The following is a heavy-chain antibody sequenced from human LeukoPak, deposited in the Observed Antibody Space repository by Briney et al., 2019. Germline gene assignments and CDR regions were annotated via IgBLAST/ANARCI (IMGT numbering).Heavy chain of an antibody. CDR2: ISGSGGST. Sequence: GGSLRLSCAAPGFTFSSYAMSWVRQAPGKGLEWVSAISGSGGSTYYADSVKGRFTISRDNSKNTLYLQMNSLRAEDTAVYYCAKVVTIFGAVNAFDYWGQGTLVTVSS. V-gene: IGHV3-23*01. CDR3: AKVVTIFGAVNAFDY. J-gene: IGHJ4*02. CDR1: GFTFSSYA. D-gene: IGHD3-3*01.